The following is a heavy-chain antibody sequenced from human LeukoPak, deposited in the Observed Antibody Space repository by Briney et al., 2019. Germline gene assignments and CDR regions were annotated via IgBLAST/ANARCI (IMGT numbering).Heavy chain of an antibody. J-gene: IGHJ4*02. CDR1: GFSLSTSGVG. CDR2: IYWDDDK. V-gene: IGHV2-5*02. D-gene: IGHD3-22*01. Sequence: KESGPTLVKPTQTLTLTCTFSGFSLSTSGVGVGWIRQPPGKALEWLALIYWDDDKRYSPSLKSRLTITKDTSKNQVVLTMTNMDPVDTATYYCEHTYSDISGYYFDHWGQGTLVTVSS. CDR3: EHTYSDISGYYFDH.